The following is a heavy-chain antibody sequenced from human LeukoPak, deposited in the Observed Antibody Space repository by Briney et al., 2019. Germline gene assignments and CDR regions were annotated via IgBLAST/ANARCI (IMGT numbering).Heavy chain of an antibody. CDR1: GGSISSDNW. CDR3: ARSAKGYNYGNFDY. V-gene: IGHV4-4*02. Sequence: SETLSLTCAVSGGSISSDNWWSWVRQPPGKGLEWIGEIYHIGSTDYNPSLRSRVTISVDKSKNRFSLKLGSVTAADTAVYYCARSAKGYNYGNFDYWGQGALVTVSS. J-gene: IGHJ4*02. D-gene: IGHD5-18*01. CDR2: IYHIGST.